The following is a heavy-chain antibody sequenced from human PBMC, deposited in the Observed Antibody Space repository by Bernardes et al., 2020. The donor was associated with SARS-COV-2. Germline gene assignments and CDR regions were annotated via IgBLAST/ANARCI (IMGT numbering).Heavy chain of an antibody. J-gene: IGHJ4*02. CDR3: ARDLGTGFNDC. Sequence: SETLSLTCTVSGGSISSYLWSWIRQPPGKGLEWIGYIYHSGSTNYNPSLKTRVTISVDTSKNQFSLKLSSVTAADTAVYYCARDLGTGFNDCWGQGTLVTVSS. CDR1: GGSISSYL. V-gene: IGHV4-59*01. D-gene: IGHD1-1*01. CDR2: IYHSGST.